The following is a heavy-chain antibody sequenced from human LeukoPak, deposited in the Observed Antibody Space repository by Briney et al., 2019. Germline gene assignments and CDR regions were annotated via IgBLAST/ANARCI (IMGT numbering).Heavy chain of an antibody. V-gene: IGHV1-46*03. D-gene: IGHD6-19*01. CDR2: INPSGGST. CDR1: GYTFTSYY. J-gene: IGHJ5*02. CDR3: ARSPRSSGWYGWWFDP. Sequence: ASVKVSCKASGYTFTSYYMHWVRQAPGQGLEWIGIINPSGGSTSYAQKFQGRVTMTRDTSTSTVYMELSSLRSEDTAVYYCARSPRSSGWYGWWFDPWGQGTLVTVSS.